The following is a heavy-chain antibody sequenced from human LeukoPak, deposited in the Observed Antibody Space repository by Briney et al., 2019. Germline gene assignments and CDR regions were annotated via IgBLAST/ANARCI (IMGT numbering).Heavy chain of an antibody. CDR2: IYDCWST. CDR1: GGSISSYY. Sequence: SETLSLTCTVSGGSISSYYWIWIGQPPGKGLEGIGYIYDCWSTNYNPSLKSRVTISVDTSKNQFSLKLSSVTAADTAVYYCARAYGSGSYLFDYWGQGTLVTVSS. D-gene: IGHD3-10*01. CDR3: ARAYGSGSYLFDY. V-gene: IGHV4-59*01. J-gene: IGHJ4*02.